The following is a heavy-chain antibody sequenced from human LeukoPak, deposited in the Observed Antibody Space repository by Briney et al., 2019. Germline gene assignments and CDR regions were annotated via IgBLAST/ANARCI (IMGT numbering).Heavy chain of an antibody. CDR2: ISGNGINT. V-gene: IGHV3-23*01. J-gene: IGHJ4*02. Sequence: GGPLRLSCATSGFTFNTYAMNWVRQAPGKGLEWVSIISGNGINTYYAESVKGRFTISRDDSKNTLYLQMNSLRADNTAIYYCARGVSDWGQGTLVTVAS. CDR1: GFTFNTYA. D-gene: IGHD3-16*01. CDR3: ARGVSD.